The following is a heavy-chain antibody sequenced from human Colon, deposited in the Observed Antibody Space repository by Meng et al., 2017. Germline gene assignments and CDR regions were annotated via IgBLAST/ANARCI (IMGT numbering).Heavy chain of an antibody. CDR1: GFTFINYA. J-gene: IGHJ4*02. D-gene: IGHD4-23*01. Sequence: EVQVVEAGGGLVQAGGSLRLSCAASGFTFINYAMRWVRQAPGKGLEWVATVNPRGDRTSYADSVKGRFTISRDNSKNTLSLEMNGLRPDDTAVYYCANYGGNPGSRLDCWGQGTLVTVSS. CDR3: ANYGGNPGSRLDC. V-gene: IGHV3-23*04. CDR2: VNPRGDRT.